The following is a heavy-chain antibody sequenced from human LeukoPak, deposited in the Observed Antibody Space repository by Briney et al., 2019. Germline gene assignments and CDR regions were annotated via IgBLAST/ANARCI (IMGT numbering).Heavy chain of an antibody. V-gene: IGHV3-23*01. J-gene: IGHJ4*02. CDR1: GFSFSISA. Sequence: GGSLRLSCGASGFSFSISAMNGVRQARGKGLEGVSVISGSGGSTYYADAVEGRFTISRDTSKNTLFLQVNSMRAEDTAVYYCAKTLNYDTRGDLDYWGQGTLVTVSS. CDR3: AKTLNYDTRGDLDY. CDR2: ISGSGGST. D-gene: IGHD3-22*01.